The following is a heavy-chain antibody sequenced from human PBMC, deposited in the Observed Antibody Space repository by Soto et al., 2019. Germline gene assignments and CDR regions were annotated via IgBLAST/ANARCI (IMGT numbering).Heavy chain of an antibody. V-gene: IGHV4-39*01. Sequence: SETLSLTCSVSGVSMNNSSYYWGWIRQAPGQGLEWIGAVNYRGLTFYRTSLRRRVTMSVATSKNAVSLKLSAVTAADTTVFYCTRHFIMAALESRPWKFDYWGQGIPVTVSS. CDR2: VNYRGLT. CDR1: GVSMNNSSYY. CDR3: TRHFIMAALESRPWKFDY. D-gene: IGHD6-6*01. J-gene: IGHJ4*02.